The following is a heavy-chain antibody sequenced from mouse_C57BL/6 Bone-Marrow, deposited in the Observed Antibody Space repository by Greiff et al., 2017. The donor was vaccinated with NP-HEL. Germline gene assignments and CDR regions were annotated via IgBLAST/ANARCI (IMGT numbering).Heavy chain of an antibody. CDR2: ISSGSSTI. CDR1: GFTFSDSG. J-gene: IGHJ1*03. CDR3: ASPYFDV. Sequence: EVKLMESGGGLVKPGGSLKLSCAASGFTFSDSGMHWVRQAPEKGLEWVAYISSGSSTIYYADTVKGRFTISRDNAKNTLFLHMTSLRSEDTAMYYCASPYFDVWGTGTTVTVSS. V-gene: IGHV5-17*01.